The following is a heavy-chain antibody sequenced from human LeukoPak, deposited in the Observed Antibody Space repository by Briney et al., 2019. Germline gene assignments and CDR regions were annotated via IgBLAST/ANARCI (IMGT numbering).Heavy chain of an antibody. CDR3: ARGYYGSGSYWTNYYYYMDV. Sequence: SETLSLTCAVYGGSFSGYYWSWIRQPPGKGLEWIGEINHSGSTNYNPSLKSRVTISVDTSKNQFSLKLSSVTAADTVVYYCARGYYGSGSYWTNYYYYMDVWGKGTTVTVSS. J-gene: IGHJ6*03. D-gene: IGHD3-10*01. V-gene: IGHV4-34*01. CDR1: GGSFSGYY. CDR2: INHSGST.